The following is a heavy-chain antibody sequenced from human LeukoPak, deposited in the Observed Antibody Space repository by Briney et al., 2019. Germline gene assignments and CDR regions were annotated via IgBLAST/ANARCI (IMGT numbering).Heavy chain of an antibody. CDR1: GFTFSSYA. J-gene: IGHJ5*02. CDR3: AKFQGSPGYSSSWSDNWFDP. Sequence: PGGSLRLSCAAPGFTFSSYAMSWVRQAPGKGLEWVSAISGSGGSTYYADSVKGRFTISRDNSKNTLYLQMNSLRAEDTAVYYCAKFQGSPGYSSSWSDNWFDPWGQGTLVTVSS. CDR2: ISGSGGST. D-gene: IGHD6-13*01. V-gene: IGHV3-23*01.